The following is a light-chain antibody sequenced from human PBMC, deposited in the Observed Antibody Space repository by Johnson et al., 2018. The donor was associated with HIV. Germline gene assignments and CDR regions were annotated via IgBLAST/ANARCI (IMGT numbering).Light chain of an antibody. CDR2: DNH. J-gene: IGLJ1*01. CDR1: SSNIGNNY. CDR3: GTWDNSLSAGV. Sequence: VLTQPPSVSAAPGQKVTISCSGSSSNIGNNYVSWYQQLPGTAPKLLIYDNHKRPSGIPDRFSGSKSGTSATLGITGLQTGDEADYYCGTWDNSLSAGVFGTGTKVTVL. V-gene: IGLV1-51*01.